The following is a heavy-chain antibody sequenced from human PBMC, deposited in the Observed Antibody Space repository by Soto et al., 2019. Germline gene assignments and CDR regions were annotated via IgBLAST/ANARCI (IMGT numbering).Heavy chain of an antibody. CDR2: IYYSGST. CDR3: ARPSSGTYRFVD. J-gene: IGHJ4*02. CDR1: GGSISGSYYY. Sequence: SETLSLTCTVSGGSISGSYYYWGWIRQPPRRGLEWIGGIYYSGSTYYNPSLESRVTMSVDTSRNQFSLKVKSLTAADTAVYFCARPSSGTYRFVDWGQGSLVTVSS. V-gene: IGHV4-39*01. D-gene: IGHD1-26*01.